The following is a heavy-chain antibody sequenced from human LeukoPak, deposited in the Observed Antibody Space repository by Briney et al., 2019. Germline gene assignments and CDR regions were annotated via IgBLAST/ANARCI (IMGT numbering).Heavy chain of an antibody. J-gene: IGHJ4*02. Sequence: ASVKVSCKTSGYTFTSYYMHWVRQAPGQGLEWMGIINPSGGSTSYAQKFQGRVTMTRDTSTSTVYMELSSLRSEDTAVYYCARDQGATTELDYWGQGTLVTVSS. CDR2: INPSGGST. D-gene: IGHD1-26*01. V-gene: IGHV1-46*01. CDR1: GYTFTSYY. CDR3: ARDQGATTELDY.